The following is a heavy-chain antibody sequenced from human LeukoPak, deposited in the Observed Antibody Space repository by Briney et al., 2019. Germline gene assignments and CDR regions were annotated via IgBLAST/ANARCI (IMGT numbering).Heavy chain of an antibody. Sequence: SETLPLTCAVSGGSISSSNWWSWVRQPPGQGLEWIGEIYHSGSTNYNPSLESRVTISVDKSKNQFSLKVSSVTAADTAVYYCAVATTAYAFDIWGQGTMVTVSS. V-gene: IGHV4-4*02. CDR2: IYHSGST. J-gene: IGHJ3*02. D-gene: IGHD5-12*01. CDR1: GGSISSSNW. CDR3: AVATTAYAFDI.